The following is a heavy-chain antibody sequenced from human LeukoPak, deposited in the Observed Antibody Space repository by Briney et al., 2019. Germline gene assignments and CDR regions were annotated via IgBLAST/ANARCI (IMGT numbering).Heavy chain of an antibody. J-gene: IGHJ4*02. D-gene: IGHD1-26*01. CDR3: ARDPQQLVGATGGGFNF. Sequence: ASVKVSCKASGYIFTSYGISWVRQAPVQGLEWMGWISAYNGNTNYAQMLQGRVTMTTDTSTSTAYMELRSLRSDDTAVYYCARDPQQLVGATGGGFNFWGQGTLVTVSS. V-gene: IGHV1-18*01. CDR2: ISAYNGNT. CDR1: GYIFTSYG.